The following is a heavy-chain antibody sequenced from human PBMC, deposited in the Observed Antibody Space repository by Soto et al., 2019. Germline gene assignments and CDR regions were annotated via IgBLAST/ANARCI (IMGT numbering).Heavy chain of an antibody. J-gene: IGHJ4*02. V-gene: IGHV3-23*01. D-gene: IGHD3-9*01. CDR3: AKVRQRFLDILTGATNFHS. CDR2: ISSDGDLR. CDR1: GFTFNNFA. Sequence: EVHLLGSGGDLVKPGGSLRLSCEVSGFTFNNFAMSWVRQSPGKGLEWVSTISSDGDLRHYAESVKGRFTISRDNSKSSLFLQMNSLRAEDTALYFCAKVRQRFLDILTGATNFHSRGQGTLVTVSS.